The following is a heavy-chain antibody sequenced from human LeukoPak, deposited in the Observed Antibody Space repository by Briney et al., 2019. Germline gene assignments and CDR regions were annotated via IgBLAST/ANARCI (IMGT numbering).Heavy chain of an antibody. V-gene: IGHV4-59*01. CDR2: IYYSGST. D-gene: IGHD6-13*01. CDR3: ARGRAAAGTPVDY. Sequence: SETLSLTCTISGDSTNTFFWSWIRQPPGKGLEWIGYIYYSGSTNYIPSLKSRVTISVDMSKNQFSLKLNSVTAADTAVYYCARGRAAAGTPVDYWGQGILVTVSS. CDR1: GDSTNTFF. J-gene: IGHJ4*02.